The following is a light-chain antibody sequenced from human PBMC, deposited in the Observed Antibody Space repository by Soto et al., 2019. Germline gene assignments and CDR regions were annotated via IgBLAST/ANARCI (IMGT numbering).Light chain of an antibody. Sequence: IVMTQFPATLSVFPGARAPLSCRASQSVRSNLDWYQQKPGQAPRLLIYDATTRATGIPARFNGSGSGTEFTLSISSLQSEDIAVFYCQHYDSLPITFGQGTRLEI. CDR3: QHYDSLPIT. CDR2: DAT. CDR1: QSVRSN. J-gene: IGKJ5*01. V-gene: IGKV3-15*01.